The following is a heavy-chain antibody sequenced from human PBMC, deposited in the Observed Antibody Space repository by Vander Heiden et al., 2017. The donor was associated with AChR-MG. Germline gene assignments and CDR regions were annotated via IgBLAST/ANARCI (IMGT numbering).Heavy chain of an antibody. J-gene: IGHJ4*02. CDR1: GSTFTGYY. D-gene: IGHD3-3*01. V-gene: IGHV1-2*02. CDR3: ARDQFDFWSGYYTGMRY. CDR2: INPNSGGT. Sequence: QVQLVQSGAEVKKPGASVKVSCKASGSTFTGYYMHWVRQAPGQGLEWMGWINPNSGGTNYAQKFQGRVTMTRDTSISTAYMELSRLRSDDTAVYYCARDQFDFWSGYYTGMRYWGQGTLVTVSS.